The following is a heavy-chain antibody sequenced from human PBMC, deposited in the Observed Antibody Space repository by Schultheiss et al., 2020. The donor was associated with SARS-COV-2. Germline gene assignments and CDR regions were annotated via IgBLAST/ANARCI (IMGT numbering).Heavy chain of an antibody. J-gene: IGHJ4*02. V-gene: IGHV3-30*03. CDR1: GFTFSSYA. D-gene: IGHD1-26*01. Sequence: GGSLRLSCAASGFTFSSYAMSWVRQAPGKGLEWVAVISYDGSNKYYADSVKGRFTISRDNSKNTLYLQMNSLRAEDTAVYYCASLGATTTKRDYWGQGTLVTVSS. CDR3: ASLGATTTKRDY. CDR2: ISYDGSNK.